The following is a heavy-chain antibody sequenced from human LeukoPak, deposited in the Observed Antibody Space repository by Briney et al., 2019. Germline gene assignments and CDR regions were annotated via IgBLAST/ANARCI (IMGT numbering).Heavy chain of an antibody. Sequence: ASVKVSCKASGYTFTGYYMRWVRQAPGQGLEWMGWINPNSGGTNYAQKFQGRVTMTRDTSISTAYMELSRLRSDDTAVYYCARGRVVVVPAANLYWGQGTLVTVSS. CDR1: GYTFTGYY. J-gene: IGHJ4*02. CDR2: INPNSGGT. CDR3: ARGRVVVVPAANLY. D-gene: IGHD2-2*01. V-gene: IGHV1-2*02.